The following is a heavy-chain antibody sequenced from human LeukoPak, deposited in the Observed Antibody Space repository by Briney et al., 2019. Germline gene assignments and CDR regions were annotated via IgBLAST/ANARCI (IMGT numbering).Heavy chain of an antibody. V-gene: IGHV3-23*01. D-gene: IGHD2-15*01. J-gene: IGHJ4*02. CDR2: ISGSGGST. CDR1: GFTFSSYA. CDR3: AKDGMSGCSCGSCYILPFDY. Sequence: GGSLRLSCAASGFTFSSYAMSWVRQAPGKGLEWVSAISGSGGSTYYADSVKGRFTISRDNSKNTLYLQMNSLRAEDTAVYYCAKDGMSGCSCGSCYILPFDYWGQGTLVTVSS.